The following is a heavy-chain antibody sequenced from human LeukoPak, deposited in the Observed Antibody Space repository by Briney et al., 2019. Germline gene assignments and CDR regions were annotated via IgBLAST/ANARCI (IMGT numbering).Heavy chain of an antibody. V-gene: IGHV3-43D*03. CDR2: ISWDGGST. J-gene: IGHJ6*03. Sequence: GGSLRLSCAASGFTFDDYAMHWVRQAPGKGLEWVSLISWDGGSTYYADSVKGRFTISRDNSKNSLYLQMNSLRAEDTALYYCAKAGIAVAGYYYYMDVWGKGTTVTVSS. D-gene: IGHD6-19*01. CDR3: AKAGIAVAGYYYYMDV. CDR1: GFTFDDYA.